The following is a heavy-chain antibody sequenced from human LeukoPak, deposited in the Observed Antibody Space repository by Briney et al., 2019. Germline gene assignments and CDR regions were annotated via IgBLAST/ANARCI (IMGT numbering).Heavy chain of an antibody. CDR2: ISSSSSYI. CDR3: ATSSSGYYHDAFDI. CDR1: GFTFSSYS. V-gene: IGHV3-21*01. Sequence: GGSLRLSCAASGFTFSSYSMNWVRQAPGKGLEWVSSISSSSSYIYYADSVKGRFTISRDNAKNSLYLQMNSLRAEDTAVYYCATSSSGYYHDAFDIWGQGTMVTVSS. J-gene: IGHJ3*02. D-gene: IGHD3-22*01.